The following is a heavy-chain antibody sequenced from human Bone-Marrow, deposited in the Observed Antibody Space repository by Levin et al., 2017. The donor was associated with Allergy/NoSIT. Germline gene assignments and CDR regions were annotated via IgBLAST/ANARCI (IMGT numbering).Heavy chain of an antibody. CDR2: IHYSGRT. CDR3: ATQGDYGDSNAWFDP. J-gene: IGHJ5*02. CDR1: GDSIRSGSYY. V-gene: IGHV4-39*01. Sequence: SQTLSLTCTVAGDSIRSGSYYWGWVRQPPGKGLEWIATIHYSGRTYYNPSLKSRVSISVDTSKNQFSLNLNSVTAADTAVYFCATQGDYGDSNAWFDPWGQGTLVTVSS. D-gene: IGHD4-17*01.